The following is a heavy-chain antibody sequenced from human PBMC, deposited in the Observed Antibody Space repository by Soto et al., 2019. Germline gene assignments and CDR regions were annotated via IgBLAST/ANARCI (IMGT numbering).Heavy chain of an antibody. V-gene: IGHV3-30-3*01. CDR2: ISYDGSNK. J-gene: IGHJ4*02. CDR1: GFTFSSYA. Sequence: QVQLVESGGGVVQPGRSLRLSCAASGFTFSSYAMHWVRQAPGKGLEWVAVISYDGSNKYYADSVKGRFTISRDNSKNTLYLQMNSLRAEDTAVYYCARGGAQQQLDKHFDYCGQGTLVTVSS. D-gene: IGHD6-13*01. CDR3: ARGGAQQQLDKHFDY.